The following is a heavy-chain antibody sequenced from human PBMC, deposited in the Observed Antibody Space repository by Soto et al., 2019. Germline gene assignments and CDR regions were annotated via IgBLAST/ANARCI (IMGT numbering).Heavy chain of an antibody. J-gene: IGHJ4*02. CDR1: GFTFSSYA. CDR3: AKRSRSGSYPSCFDY. D-gene: IGHD1-26*01. V-gene: IGHV3-23*01. Sequence: EVQLLESGGGLVQPGGSLRLSCAASGFTFSSYAMSWVRQAPGKGLEWVSAISGSGGSTYYTDSVKGRFTISRDNSKNTLYLQMNSLRAEDTAVYYCAKRSRSGSYPSCFDYWGQGTLVTVSS. CDR2: ISGSGGST.